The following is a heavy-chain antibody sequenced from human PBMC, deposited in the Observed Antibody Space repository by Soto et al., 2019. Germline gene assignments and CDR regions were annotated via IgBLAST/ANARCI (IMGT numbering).Heavy chain of an antibody. J-gene: IGHJ4*02. CDR2: IYRGGNT. Sequence: PGGSLRLSCAVSGFTVSSNYMSWVRQAPGKGLEWVSVIYRGGNTFYTDSVKGRFTISRDNSNNTLYLQMNSLRVEDTAVYYCARDPLGPLTTVNVWGQGTLVTAPQ. CDR1: GFTVSSNY. D-gene: IGHD4-17*01. V-gene: IGHV3-66*01. CDR3: ARDPLGPLTTVNV.